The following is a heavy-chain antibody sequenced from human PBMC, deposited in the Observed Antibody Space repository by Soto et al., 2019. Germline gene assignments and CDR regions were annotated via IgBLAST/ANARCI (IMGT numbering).Heavy chain of an antibody. CDR2: IIPIFGTA. J-gene: IGHJ6*02. CDR3: ARVLPNVYDFWSGTDNEYYYGMDV. D-gene: IGHD3-3*01. V-gene: IGHV1-69*13. CDR1: GGTFSSYA. Sequence: SVKVSCKASGGTFSSYAISWVRQAPGQGLEWMGGIIPIFGTANYAQKFQGRVTITADESTSTAYMELSSLRSEDTAVYYCARVLPNVYDFWSGTDNEYYYGMDVWGQGTTVTVSS.